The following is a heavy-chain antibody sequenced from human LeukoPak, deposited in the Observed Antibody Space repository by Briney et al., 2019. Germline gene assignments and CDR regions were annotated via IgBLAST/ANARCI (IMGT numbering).Heavy chain of an antibody. CDR3: ARVWCSGGSCYSFDY. J-gene: IGHJ4*02. V-gene: IGHV1-69*06. CDR2: IIPIFGTA. CDR1: GGTFSSYA. D-gene: IGHD2-15*01. Sequence: SVKVSCKASGGTFSSYAISWVRQAPGQGLEWMGGIIPIFGTANYAQKFQGRVTITADKSTSTAYMELSSMRSEDTAVYYCARVWCSGGSCYSFDYWGQGTLVTVSS.